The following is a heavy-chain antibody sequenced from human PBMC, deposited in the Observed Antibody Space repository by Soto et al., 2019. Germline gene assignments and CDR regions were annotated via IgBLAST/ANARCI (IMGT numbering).Heavy chain of an antibody. D-gene: IGHD6-13*01. CDR3: ARLGSIAAAGISGWYYYYGMDV. CDR1: GYSFTSYW. J-gene: IGHJ6*02. CDR2: IDPSDSYT. Sequence: GESLKISCKGSGYSFTSYWISWVRQMPGKGLEWMVRIDPSDSYTNYSPSFQGHVTISADKSISTAYLQWSSLKASDTAMYYCARLGSIAAAGISGWYYYYGMDVWGQGTTVTFS. V-gene: IGHV5-10-1*01.